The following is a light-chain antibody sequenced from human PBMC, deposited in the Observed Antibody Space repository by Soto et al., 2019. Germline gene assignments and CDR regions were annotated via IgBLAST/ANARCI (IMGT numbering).Light chain of an antibody. CDR1: QSISSL. J-gene: IGKJ1*01. V-gene: IGKV1-5*01. CDR3: QHYNSYSPVT. Sequence: DIQMTQSPSTLSASVGDRVTITCRASQSISSLLAWYQQTPGKAPKLLIYDASNLESGVPSRFSGSGSGTEFTLTVTSLQPDDFANYYCQHYNSYSPVTFGQGTKVDIK. CDR2: DAS.